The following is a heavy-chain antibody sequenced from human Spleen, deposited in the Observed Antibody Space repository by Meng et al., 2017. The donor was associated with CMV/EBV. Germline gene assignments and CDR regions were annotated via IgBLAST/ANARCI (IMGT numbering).Heavy chain of an antibody. CDR2: IKEDGSEK. V-gene: IGHV3-7*01. CDR3: ARDQVESYYDGGHDY. J-gene: IGHJ4*02. D-gene: IGHD1-26*01. Sequence: SGLAFSSYWMSWVRQDPGKGLEWVANIKEDGSEKYYVDSVKGRFTISRDNAKNSLYVQMNSLRAEDTAVYYCARDQVESYYDGGHDYWGQGTLVTVSS. CDR1: GLAFSSYW.